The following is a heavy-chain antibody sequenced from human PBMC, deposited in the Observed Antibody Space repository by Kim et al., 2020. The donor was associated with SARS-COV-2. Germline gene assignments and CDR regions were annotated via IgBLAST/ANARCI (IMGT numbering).Heavy chain of an antibody. J-gene: IGHJ4*02. D-gene: IGHD3-10*01. CDR2: ISGSGGST. Sequence: GGSLRLSCAASGFTFSSYAMSWVRQAPGKGLEWVSAISGSGGSTYYADSVKGRFTISRDNSKNTLYLQMNSLRAEDTAVYYCAKASDYYGSGSYLDYWGQGTLVTVSS. V-gene: IGHV3-23*01. CDR1: GFTFSSYA. CDR3: AKASDYYGSGSYLDY.